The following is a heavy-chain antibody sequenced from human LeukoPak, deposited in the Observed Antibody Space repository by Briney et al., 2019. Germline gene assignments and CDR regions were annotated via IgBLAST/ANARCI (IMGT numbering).Heavy chain of an antibody. CDR2: ISYHGGNI. J-gene: IGHJ4*02. D-gene: IGHD6-13*01. Sequence: GRSLRLSCAASGFTFGSYGMHWVRQAPGKGLEWVAVISYHGGNIYYADSVKGRFTISRDNSKNTLYLQMSSLRSEDTAVYYCTKKKEGSWQQLGDYWGQGTLVTVSS. CDR1: GFTFGSYG. CDR3: TKKKEGSWQQLGDY. V-gene: IGHV3-30*18.